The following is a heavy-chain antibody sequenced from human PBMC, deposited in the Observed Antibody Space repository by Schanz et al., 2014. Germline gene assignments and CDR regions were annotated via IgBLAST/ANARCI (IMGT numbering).Heavy chain of an antibody. D-gene: IGHD1-26*01. J-gene: IGHJ4*02. CDR3: ARGPSSGVWELPDY. CDR1: GFTFSNHP. Sequence: VQLVESGGGLKQPGGSLRLSCVASGFTFSNHPMNWVRQSPGGGLEWVSVIAYRDATKHYADFVKGRFTISRDNSKNTLYMQMNNLRAEDTAVYYCARGPSSGVWELPDYWGQGTLVTVSS. CDR2: IAYRDATK. V-gene: IGHV3-23*04.